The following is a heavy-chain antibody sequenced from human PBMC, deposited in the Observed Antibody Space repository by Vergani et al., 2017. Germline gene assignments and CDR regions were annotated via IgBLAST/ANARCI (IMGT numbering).Heavy chain of an antibody. D-gene: IGHD6-25*01. CDR2: IKQDGSNK. CDR1: GFTFSSYW. CDR3: ASEQRPGATNLGDFDY. V-gene: IGHV3-7*01. Sequence: EVQLVESGGGLVQPGGSLRLSCAASGFTFSSYWMSWVRQAPGKGLEWVANIKQDGSNKYYADSVKGRFTISRDNSKNTLYLQMNSLRAEDTAVYYCASEQRPGATNLGDFDYWGQGTLVTVSS. J-gene: IGHJ4*02.